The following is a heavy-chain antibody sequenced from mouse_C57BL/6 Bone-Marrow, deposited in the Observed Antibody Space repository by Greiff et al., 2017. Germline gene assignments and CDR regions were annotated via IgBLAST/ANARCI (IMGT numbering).Heavy chain of an antibody. J-gene: IGHJ3*01. V-gene: IGHV14-4*01. D-gene: IGHD1-3*01. CDR2: IDPENGDT. Sequence: VQRVESGAELVRPGASVKLSCTASGFNIKDDYMHWVKQRPEQGLEWIGWIDPENGDTEYASKFQGKATITADTSSNTAYLQLSSLTSEDTAVYYCRSSAWFAYWGQGTLVTVSA. CDR3: RSSAWFAY. CDR1: GFNIKDDY.